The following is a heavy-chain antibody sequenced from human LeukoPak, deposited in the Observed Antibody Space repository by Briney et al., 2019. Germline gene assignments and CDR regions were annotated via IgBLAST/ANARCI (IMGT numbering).Heavy chain of an antibody. D-gene: IGHD1-7*01. J-gene: IGHJ4*02. Sequence: GGSLRLSCAASGFTFSSYAMSWVRQAPGKGLECISGFSGSGGSTYYADSVKGRFTISRDNAKNSLYLQMNSLKTEDTAVYYCTRDQRVNYNLFDYWGQGTLVTVSS. CDR3: TRDQRVNYNLFDY. CDR1: GFTFSSYA. V-gene: IGHV3-23*01. CDR2: FSGSGGST.